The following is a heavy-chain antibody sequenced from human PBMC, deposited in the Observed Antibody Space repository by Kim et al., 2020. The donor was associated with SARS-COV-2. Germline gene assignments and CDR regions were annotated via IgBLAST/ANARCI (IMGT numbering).Heavy chain of an antibody. D-gene: IGHD6-13*01. J-gene: IGHJ4*02. CDR1: GFSISSYW. Sequence: GGSLRLSCAASGFSISSYWMSWVRQAPGKGLEWVGNIKQDGSEKYYVDSVKGRFTISRDNAKNSVYLQMNSLRAEDTAVYFCAREASAVPGGDSWGQGTLVTVSS. V-gene: IGHV3-7*01. CDR2: IKQDGSEK. CDR3: AREASAVPGGDS.